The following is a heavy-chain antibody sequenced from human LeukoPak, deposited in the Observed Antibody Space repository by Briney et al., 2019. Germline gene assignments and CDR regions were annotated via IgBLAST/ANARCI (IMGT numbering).Heavy chain of an antibody. CDR3: AKDMDVGDYGSGDYFDY. CDR2: IYHSGST. Sequence: SETLSLTCTVSGYSISSGYYWGWIRQPPGKGLEWIGSIYHSGSTYYNPSLKSRVTISVDTSKNQFSLKLSSVTAADTAVYYCAKDMDVGDYGSGDYFDYCGQGTLVTVSS. J-gene: IGHJ4*02. D-gene: IGHD3-10*01. V-gene: IGHV4-38-2*02. CDR1: GYSISSGYY.